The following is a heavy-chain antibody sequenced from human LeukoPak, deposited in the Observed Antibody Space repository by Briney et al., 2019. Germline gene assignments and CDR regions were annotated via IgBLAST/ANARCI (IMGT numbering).Heavy chain of an antibody. CDR1: GFTFSHYT. Sequence: GGSLRLSCAASGFTFSHYTMHWVRQAPGKRLEWVALISDDGSAKYNADSVKGRFTISRDNSKNSVFLQMSSLTCEDTAVYYCAKADCSSTGCYTLDFWCHGTLVTVSS. J-gene: IGHJ4*01. D-gene: IGHD2-2*02. CDR2: ISDDGSAK. CDR3: AKADCSSTGCYTLDF. V-gene: IGHV3-30-3*01.